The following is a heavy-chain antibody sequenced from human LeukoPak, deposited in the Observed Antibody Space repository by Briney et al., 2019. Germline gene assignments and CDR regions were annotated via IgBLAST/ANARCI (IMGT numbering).Heavy chain of an antibody. Sequence: GESLKISCKGSGYSFTYYWITWVRQMPGKGLEWIGGIDPSDSYVNNGPSFQGHVTISVDKSITTAYLQWSSLKASDTAIYYCARLKYGTSSGYYDYWGQGTLVTVSS. J-gene: IGHJ4*02. V-gene: IGHV5-10-1*01. CDR1: GYSFTYYW. CDR3: ARLKYGTSSGYYDY. D-gene: IGHD2-2*01. CDR2: IDPSDSYV.